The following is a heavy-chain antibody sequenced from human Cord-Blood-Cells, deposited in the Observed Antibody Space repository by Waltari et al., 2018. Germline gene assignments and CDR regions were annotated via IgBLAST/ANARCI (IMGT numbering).Heavy chain of an antibody. CDR2: ISYDGSNK. CDR1: GFPFSSSS. CDR3: ARGEAVAGTSFDY. J-gene: IGHJ4*02. D-gene: IGHD6-19*01. V-gene: IGHV3-30-3*01. Sequence: QVQLVESGGGVVQPGRSLRLSWSASGFPFSSSSMHWVRQAPGKGLEWVAVISYDGSNKYYADSVKGRFTISRDNSKNTLYLQMNSLRAEDTAVYYCARGEAVAGTSFDYWGQGTLVTVSS.